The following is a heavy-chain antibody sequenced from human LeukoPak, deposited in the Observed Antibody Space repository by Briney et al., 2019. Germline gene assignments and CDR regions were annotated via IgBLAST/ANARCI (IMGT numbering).Heavy chain of an antibody. Sequence: GESLKISCKGSGYSFTSYWIGWVRQMPGKGLEWMGIIYPGDSDTRYSPSFQGQVTISADKSVSTAYLQWSNLNASDTAMYYCASLRDFWSGYSNYWGQGTLVTVSS. J-gene: IGHJ4*02. CDR3: ASLRDFWSGYSNY. CDR2: IYPGDSDT. D-gene: IGHD3-3*01. CDR1: GYSFTSYW. V-gene: IGHV5-51*01.